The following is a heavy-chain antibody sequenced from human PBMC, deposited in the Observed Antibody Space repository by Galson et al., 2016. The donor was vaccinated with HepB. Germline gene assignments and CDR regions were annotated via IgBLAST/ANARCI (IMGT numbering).Heavy chain of an antibody. V-gene: IGHV3-43*01. Sequence: SLRLSCAASGLTFEDFSMHWVRQVPGKGLEWVSCINWNGDSTYYADSVKGRFTISRDNKKNSLYLQMNSLRTEDTALYYCAKGVAPWYSSGWGERYFQHRGQGTLVTVSS. J-gene: IGHJ1*01. CDR1: GLTFEDFS. CDR3: AKGVAPWYSSGWGERYFQH. CDR2: INWNGDST. D-gene: IGHD6-19*01.